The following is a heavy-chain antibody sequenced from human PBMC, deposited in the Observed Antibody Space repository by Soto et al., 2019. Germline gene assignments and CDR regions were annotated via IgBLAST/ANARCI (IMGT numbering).Heavy chain of an antibody. J-gene: IGHJ4*02. CDR2: IFPSGAT. Sequence: SETLSLTCGVSGGSLSGATYSWNWIRQPPGKGLEWIGYIFPSGATYYNPSLKSRVTISIDVSKNQFSLSLRSLTAADTAVYYCARSREFDYWSQGTLVTVSS. CDR3: ARSREFDY. V-gene: IGHV4-30-2*01. CDR1: GGSLSGATYS.